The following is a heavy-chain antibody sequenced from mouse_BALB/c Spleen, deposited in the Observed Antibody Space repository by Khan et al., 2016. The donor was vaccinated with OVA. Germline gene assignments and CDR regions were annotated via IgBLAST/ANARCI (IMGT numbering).Heavy chain of an antibody. Sequence: QVQLQQPGAELVKAGASVKMSCKASGYTFTSYWMHWVKQRLGQGLEWFAETNPTNGRTYYNEKFKSKDTLTVEKSSSTAYMLLSGPTFEDSAVYYCARIKKIVATYFDYWGQGTTLTVSS. J-gene: IGHJ2*01. CDR1: GYTFTSYW. CDR2: TNPTNGRT. V-gene: IGHV1S81*02. D-gene: IGHD1-1*01. CDR3: ARIKKIVATYFDY.